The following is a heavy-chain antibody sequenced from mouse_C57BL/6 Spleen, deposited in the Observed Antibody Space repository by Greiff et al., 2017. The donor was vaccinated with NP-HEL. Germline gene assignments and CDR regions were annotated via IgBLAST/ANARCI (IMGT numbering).Heavy chain of an antibody. CDR1: GYTFTSYW. Sequence: QVQLQQPGAELVRPGSSVKLSCKASGYTFTSYWMDWVKQRPGQGLEWIGNIYPSDSETHYNQKFKDKATLTVDKSSSTAYMQLSSLTSEDSADYCCTRLLLEDYFDDWGQGTTLTVSS. CDR2: IYPSDSET. V-gene: IGHV1-61*01. CDR3: TRLLLEDYFDD. J-gene: IGHJ2*01. D-gene: IGHD2-14*01.